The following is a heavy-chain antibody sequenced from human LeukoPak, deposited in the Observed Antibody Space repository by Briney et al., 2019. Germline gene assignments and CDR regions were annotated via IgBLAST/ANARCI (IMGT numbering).Heavy chain of an antibody. V-gene: IGHV1-2*02. CDR3: ARALTTIRDY. CDR2: INPNSGGT. CDR1: GYTFTSYG. Sequence: ASVTVSCKASGYTFTSYGISWVRQAPGQGLEWMGWINPNSGGTNYAQKFQGRVTMTRDTSISTAYMELSRPRSDDTAVYYCARALTTIRDYWGQGTLVTVSS. J-gene: IGHJ4*02. D-gene: IGHD2-21*02.